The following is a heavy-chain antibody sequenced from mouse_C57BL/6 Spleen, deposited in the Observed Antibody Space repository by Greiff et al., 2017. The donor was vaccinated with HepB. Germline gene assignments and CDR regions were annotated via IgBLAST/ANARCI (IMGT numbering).Heavy chain of an antibody. CDR3: AREAYDGYYLFAY. D-gene: IGHD2-3*01. Sequence: EVKLVESGGGLVKPGGSLKLSCAASGFTFSDYGMHWVRQAPEKGLEWVAYISSGSSTIYYADTVKGRFTISRDNAKNTLFLQMTSLRSEDTAMYYCAREAYDGYYLFAYWGQGTLVTVSA. CDR1: GFTFSDYG. V-gene: IGHV5-17*01. J-gene: IGHJ3*01. CDR2: ISSGSSTI.